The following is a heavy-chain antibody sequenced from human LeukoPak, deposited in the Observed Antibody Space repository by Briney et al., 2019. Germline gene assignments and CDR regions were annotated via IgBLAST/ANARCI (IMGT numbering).Heavy chain of an antibody. D-gene: IGHD1-26*01. V-gene: IGHV1-69*04. CDR3: ARDLDSGSYFPTDY. Sequence: SVKVSCKASGGTFSSYTISWVRQAPGQGLEWMGRIIPILGIANYAQKFQGRVTVTADKSTSTAYMELSSLRSEDTAVYYCARDLDSGSYFPTDYWGQGTLVTVSS. CDR2: IIPILGIA. J-gene: IGHJ4*02. CDR1: GGTFSSYT.